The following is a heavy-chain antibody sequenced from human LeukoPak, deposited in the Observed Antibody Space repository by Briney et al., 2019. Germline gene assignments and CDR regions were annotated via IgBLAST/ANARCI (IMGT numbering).Heavy chain of an antibody. CDR2: IYTSGGT. CDR3: ARDRAQPDWYFDL. J-gene: IGHJ2*01. V-gene: IGHV4-4*07. D-gene: IGHD3-10*01. CDR1: GGSISSYY. Sequence: SETLSLTCTVSGGSISSYYWSWIRQPAGKGLEWIGRIYTSGGTNYNPSLKSRVTMSVDTSKNQFSLKLSSVTAADTAVYYCARDRAQPDWYFDLWGRGTLVTVSS.